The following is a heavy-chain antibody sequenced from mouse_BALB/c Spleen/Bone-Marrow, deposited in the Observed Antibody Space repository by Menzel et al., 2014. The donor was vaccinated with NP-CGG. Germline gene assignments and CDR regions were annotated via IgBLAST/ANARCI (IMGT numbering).Heavy chain of an antibody. CDR1: GYSITSDYA. CDR2: ISYSGSS. D-gene: IGHD2-4*01. V-gene: IGHV3-2*02. CDR3: ARFTYDYDAGGFDY. J-gene: IGHJ2*01. Sequence: VQLKESEPGLVKPSQSLSLTCTVTGYSITSDYAWNWIRQFPGNKLEWMGYISYSGSSNYNPSFKSRISITRDTSKNQFFLQLNSVTTEDTATYYCARFTYDYDAGGFDYWGQGTTLTVSS.